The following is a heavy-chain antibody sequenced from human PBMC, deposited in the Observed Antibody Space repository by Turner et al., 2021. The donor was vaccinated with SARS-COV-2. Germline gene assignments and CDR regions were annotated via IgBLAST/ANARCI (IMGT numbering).Heavy chain of an antibody. Sequence: QLHLQESGPGLVKPSETLSLPCTVSGGSISSSSYYWGWIRQPPGKGLEWIGSIYYSGSTYYNPSLKSRVTISVDTSKNQFSLKLSSVTAADTAVYFCAGEVVVLTTTHYGMDVWGQGTTVTVSS. CDR3: AGEVVVLTTTHYGMDV. J-gene: IGHJ6*02. CDR1: GGSISSSSYY. V-gene: IGHV4-39*01. D-gene: IGHD1-26*01. CDR2: IYYSGST.